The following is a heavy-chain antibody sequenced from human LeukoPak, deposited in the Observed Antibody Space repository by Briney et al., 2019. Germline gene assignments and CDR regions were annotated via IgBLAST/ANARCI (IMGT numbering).Heavy chain of an antibody. V-gene: IGHV3-21*01. CDR2: ISSSSSYI. CDR3: ARESVYYDSSGYYSTRTEYFQH. Sequence: SSGSLRLSCAASGFTFSSYSMNWVRQAQGKGLEWVSSISSSSSYIYYADSVNGRFTISRDNAKNSLYLQMNSLRAEDTAVYYCARESVYYDSSGYYSTRTEYFQHWGQGTLVTVSS. J-gene: IGHJ1*01. CDR1: GFTFSSYS. D-gene: IGHD3-22*01.